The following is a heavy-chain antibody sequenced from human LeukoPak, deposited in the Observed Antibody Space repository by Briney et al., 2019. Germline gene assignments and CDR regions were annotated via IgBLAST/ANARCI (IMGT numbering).Heavy chain of an antibody. V-gene: IGHV3-7*01. D-gene: IGHD1-26*01. Sequence: GGSLRLSCAASGFTFSNYWVTWVRQAPGKGLEWVANIKQDGSQKYYVDSVKGRFTISRDNAKNSLYLQMNGLRAEDTAVYYCARDALVRTTRYYFDSWGQGALVTVSS. CDR2: IKQDGSQK. J-gene: IGHJ4*02. CDR3: ARDALVRTTRYYFDS. CDR1: GFTFSNYW.